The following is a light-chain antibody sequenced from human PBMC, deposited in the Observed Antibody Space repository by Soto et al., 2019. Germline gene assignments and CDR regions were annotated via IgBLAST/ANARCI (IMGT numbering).Light chain of an antibody. CDR2: EVS. V-gene: IGLV2-8*01. CDR3: SSYAGSTL. J-gene: IGLJ1*01. Sequence: QSVLTQPPSASGSPGQSVTISCTGTSSDVGGYNYVSWYQQHPGKAPKLMIYEVSKRPSGVPDRFSGSKSGNTASLTVSGLQAEDEADYYCSSYAGSTLFGTGTKLNVL. CDR1: SSDVGGYNY.